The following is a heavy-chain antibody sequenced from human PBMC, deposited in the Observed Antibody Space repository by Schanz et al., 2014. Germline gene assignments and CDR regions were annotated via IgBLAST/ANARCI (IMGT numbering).Heavy chain of an antibody. D-gene: IGHD4-17*01. CDR3: VRDLGGDQTDY. CDR1: GFTVNTNY. V-gene: IGHV3-53*01. Sequence: EVQLVESGGGLIQPGGSLRLSCAVSGFTVNTNYMSWVRQAPGKGLEWISSMYINSGSTQYADSVKGRFIISRDSSKNTLFLQMNSLRAEDTAVYYCVRDLGGDQTDYWGQGTLVTVSS. CDR2: MYINSGST. J-gene: IGHJ4*02.